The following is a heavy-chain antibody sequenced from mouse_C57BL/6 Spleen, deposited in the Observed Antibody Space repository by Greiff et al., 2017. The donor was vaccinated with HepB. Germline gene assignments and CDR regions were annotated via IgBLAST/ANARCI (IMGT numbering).Heavy chain of an antibody. D-gene: IGHD1-1*01. CDR1: GYAFSSSW. J-gene: IGHJ1*03. Sequence: QVQLKQSGPELVKPGASVKISCKASGYAFSSSWMNWVKQRPGKGLEWIGRIQPGDGDTNDNGKFKGKATLTADKSSSTAYMQLSSLTSEDSAVYFCARNYGSSLYWYFDVWGTGTTVTVSS. V-gene: IGHV1-82*01. CDR3: ARNYGSSLYWYFDV. CDR2: IQPGDGDT.